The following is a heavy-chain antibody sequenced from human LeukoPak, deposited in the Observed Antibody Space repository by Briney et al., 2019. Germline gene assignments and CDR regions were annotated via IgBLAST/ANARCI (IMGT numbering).Heavy chain of an antibody. CDR1: GGSISSSNW. Sequence: NSSGTLSLTCAVSGGSISSSNWWSWVRQPPGKGLEWIGEIYHSGSTNYNPSLKSRVTISVDKSKNQFSLKLSSVTAADTAVYYCARAATPYSGSFFDYWGQGTLVTVSS. CDR2: IYHSGST. CDR3: ARAATPYSGSFFDY. V-gene: IGHV4-4*02. D-gene: IGHD1-26*01. J-gene: IGHJ4*02.